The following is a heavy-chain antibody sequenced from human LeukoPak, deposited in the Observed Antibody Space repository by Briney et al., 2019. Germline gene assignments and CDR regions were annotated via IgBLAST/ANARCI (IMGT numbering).Heavy chain of an antibody. J-gene: IGHJ5*02. CDR2: IYSDGTT. CDR1: GLTVSNNY. V-gene: IGHV3-66*01. Sequence: GGSLRLSCVVSGLTVSNNYMSWVRQAPGKGLEWVSVIYSDGTTRNADSVKGRFTISRDNSKNTVYLQMDSLRAEDTAVYYCARDKDAWGQGTLVTVSS. CDR3: ARDKDA.